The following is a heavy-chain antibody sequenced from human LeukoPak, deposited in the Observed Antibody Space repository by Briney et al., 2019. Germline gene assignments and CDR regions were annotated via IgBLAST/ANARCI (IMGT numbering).Heavy chain of an antibody. J-gene: IGHJ4*02. CDR1: GYRFPKSW. D-gene: IGHD3-10*01. V-gene: IGHV5-51*01. CDR3: ARPNYGSADY. Sequence: GESLKISCKGSGYRFPKSWIGWVRQMPGKGLEWMGTIYPDDSRTKYSPSFQGQVTMSVDKSISTAYLQWSSLKASDTAIYYCARPNYGSADYWGQGTLLTVSS. CDR2: IYPDDSRT.